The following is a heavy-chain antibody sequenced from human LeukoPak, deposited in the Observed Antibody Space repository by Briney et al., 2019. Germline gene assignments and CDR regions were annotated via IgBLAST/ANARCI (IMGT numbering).Heavy chain of an antibody. CDR3: ASPFDY. J-gene: IGHJ4*02. V-gene: IGHV3-48*01. CDR2: IDSSSSTI. Sequence: GGSLRLSCAASGFTFSSYSMNWVRQAPGKGLEWVSYIDSSSSTIYYADSVKGRFTISRDNAKNSLYLQMNSLRAQDTAVYYCASPFDYWGQGTLVTVSS. CDR1: GFTFSSYS.